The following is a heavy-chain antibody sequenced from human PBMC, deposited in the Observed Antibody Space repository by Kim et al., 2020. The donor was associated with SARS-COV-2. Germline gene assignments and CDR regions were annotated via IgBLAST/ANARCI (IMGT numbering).Heavy chain of an antibody. D-gene: IGHD2-15*01. CDR2: IYSGGST. J-gene: IGHJ4*02. CDR3: ASPGYCSGGSCSF. Sequence: GGSLRLSCAASGFTVSSNYMSWVRQAPGKGLEWVSVIYSGGSTYYADSVKGRFTISRDNSKNTLYLQMNSLRAEDTAVYYCASPGYCSGGSCSFWGQGTLVTVSS. CDR1: GFTVSSNY. V-gene: IGHV3-53*01.